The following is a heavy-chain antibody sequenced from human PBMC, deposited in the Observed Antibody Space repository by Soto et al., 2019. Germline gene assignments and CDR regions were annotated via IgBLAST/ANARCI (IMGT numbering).Heavy chain of an antibody. D-gene: IGHD3-22*01. V-gene: IGHV1-24*01. CDR3: ATTTMIVVVTPVVDAFDI. Sequence: QVQLVQSGAEVKKPGASVKVSCKVSGYTLTELSMHWVRQAPGKGLEWMGGFDPEDGETIYAQKFQGRVTMTEDTSTDTAYMELSSLRSEDTAVYYCATTTMIVVVTPVVDAFDIWGQGTMVTVSS. CDR1: GYTLTELS. J-gene: IGHJ3*02. CDR2: FDPEDGET.